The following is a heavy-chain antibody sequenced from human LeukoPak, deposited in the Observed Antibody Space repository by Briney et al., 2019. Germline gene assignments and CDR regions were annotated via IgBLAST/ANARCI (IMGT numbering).Heavy chain of an antibody. D-gene: IGHD6-19*01. CDR1: GGTFSSYA. CDR2: IIPIFGTA. J-gene: IGHJ4*02. Sequence: ASVKVSCKASGGTFSSYAISWVRQAPGQGLEWMGRIIPIFGTANYARKFQGRVTITTDESTSTAYMELSSLRSEDTAVYYCARSDSSGSDYWGQGTLVTVSS. V-gene: IGHV1-69*05. CDR3: ARSDSSGSDY.